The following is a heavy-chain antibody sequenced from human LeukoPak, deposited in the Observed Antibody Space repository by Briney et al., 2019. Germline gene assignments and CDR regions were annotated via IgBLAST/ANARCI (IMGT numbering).Heavy chain of an antibody. V-gene: IGHV3-48*03. D-gene: IGHD2-15*01. Sequence: GGSLRLSCAASGFTFSSYDMSWVRQAPGKGLEWVSYISSSGSTIYYADSVKGRFTISSDNDKNSLYLQMNGLRAEDTAVYYCARQYCSGGSCYLDYWGQGTLVTVSS. CDR2: ISSSGSTI. CDR1: GFTFSSYD. J-gene: IGHJ4*02. CDR3: ARQYCSGGSCYLDY.